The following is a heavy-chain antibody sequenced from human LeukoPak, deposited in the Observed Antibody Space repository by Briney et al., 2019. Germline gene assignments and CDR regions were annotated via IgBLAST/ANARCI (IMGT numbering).Heavy chain of an antibody. Sequence: ASVKVSCKASGGTFSSYAISWVRQAPGQGLEWMGRIIPILGMANYAQKFQGRVTITADKSTSTAYMELSSLRSEDTAVYYCASLSSSWTDLYYFDYWGQGTLVTVSS. CDR1: GGTFSSYA. CDR2: IIPILGMA. CDR3: ASLSSSWTDLYYFDY. V-gene: IGHV1-69*04. D-gene: IGHD6-13*01. J-gene: IGHJ4*02.